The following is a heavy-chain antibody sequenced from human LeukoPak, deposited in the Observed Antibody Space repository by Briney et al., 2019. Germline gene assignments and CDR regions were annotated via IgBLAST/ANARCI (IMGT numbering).Heavy chain of an antibody. CDR2: IKEDGSKK. Sequence: PGGSRRLSCAASGFTFSSYWMSWVRQAPGKGLEWVANIKEDGSKKYYVDSVKGRFTTSRDNAKNSLYLQMNSLRAEDTAFYYCAREKPATASAFDICGQGTMLTVSS. CDR1: GFTFSSYW. CDR3: AREKPATASAFDI. V-gene: IGHV3-7*01. J-gene: IGHJ3*02.